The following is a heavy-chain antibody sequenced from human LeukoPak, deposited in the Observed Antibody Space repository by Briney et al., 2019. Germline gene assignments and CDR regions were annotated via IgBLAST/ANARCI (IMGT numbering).Heavy chain of an antibody. CDR2: ISTYNGNT. J-gene: IGHJ4*02. D-gene: IGHD1-7*01. CDR1: GGTFSSYA. Sequence: GSSVKVSCKASGGTFSSYAISWVRQAPGQGLEWMGWISTYNGNTNYAQKLQGRVTMTTDTSTSTAYMELRSLKSDDTAVYYCARGRDWNYAFDYWGQGTLVTVSS. V-gene: IGHV1-18*01. CDR3: ARGRDWNYAFDY.